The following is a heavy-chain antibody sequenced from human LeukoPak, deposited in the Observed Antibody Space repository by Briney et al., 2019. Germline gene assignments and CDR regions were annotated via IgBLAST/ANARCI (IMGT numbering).Heavy chain of an antibody. D-gene: IGHD3-22*01. J-gene: IGHJ4*02. V-gene: IGHV3-33*01. CDR3: ARDSPTSYDSSGYDY. Sequence: TGGSLRLSCAASGFTFSSYGMHWVRQAPGKGLEWVAVIWYDGSNKYYAGSVKGRFTISRDNSKNTLYLQMNSLRAEDTAVYYCARDSPTSYDSSGYDYWGQGTLVTVSS. CDR1: GFTFSSYG. CDR2: IWYDGSNK.